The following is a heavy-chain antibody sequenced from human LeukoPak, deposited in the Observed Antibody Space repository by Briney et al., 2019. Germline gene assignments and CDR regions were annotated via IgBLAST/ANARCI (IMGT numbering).Heavy chain of an antibody. J-gene: IGHJ4*02. CDR2: IYHSGST. Sequence: LETLSLTCAVSGGSISSSNWWSWVRQPPGKGLEWIGEIYHSGSTNYNPSLKSRVTISVDKSKNQFSLKLSSVTAADTAVYYCAREENYYGSGSYYKQLDYWGQGTLVTASS. D-gene: IGHD3-10*01. CDR3: AREENYYGSGSYYKQLDY. CDR1: GGSISSSNW. V-gene: IGHV4-4*02.